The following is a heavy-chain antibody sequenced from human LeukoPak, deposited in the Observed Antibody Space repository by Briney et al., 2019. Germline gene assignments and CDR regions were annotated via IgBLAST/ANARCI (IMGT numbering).Heavy chain of an antibody. D-gene: IGHD4-11*01. V-gene: IGHV1-46*01. Sequence: ATVKVSCTASGYTFTSYYMHWVRQAPGQGLEWMGKINPSGGSTSYAQKFQGRVTMTRDTSTRTVYMELSSLRSEDTAVYYCARSDYSNDPYDYWGQGTLVTVSS. CDR1: GYTFTSYY. J-gene: IGHJ4*02. CDR3: ARSDYSNDPYDY. CDR2: INPSGGST.